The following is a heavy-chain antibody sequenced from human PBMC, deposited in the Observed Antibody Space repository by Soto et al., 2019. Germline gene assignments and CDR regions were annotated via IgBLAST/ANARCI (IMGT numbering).Heavy chain of an antibody. V-gene: IGHV6-1*01. CDR3: ARELGLTAAGIWGWFDP. J-gene: IGHJ5*02. Sequence: SPTLSLTCAISGDRVSINSAAWNWIRQSPSRGLEWLGRTYYRSKWYNDYAVSVKSRITINPDTSKNQFSLQLNSVTPEDTAVYYCARELGLTAAGIWGWFDPWGQGTLVTVSS. CDR1: GDRVSINSAA. CDR2: TYYRSKWYN. D-gene: IGHD6-13*01.